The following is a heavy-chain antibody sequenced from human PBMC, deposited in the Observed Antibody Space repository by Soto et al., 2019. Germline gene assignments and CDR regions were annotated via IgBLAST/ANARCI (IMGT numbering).Heavy chain of an antibody. CDR3: ARSSSYYFIDDY. J-gene: IGHJ4*02. D-gene: IGHD3-22*01. Sequence: ASVKVSCQASGYTFTSYAMHWVRQAPGQRLEWMGWINAGNGNTKYSQEFQGRVTITRDTSASTAYMELNSLRSEDTAVYYCARSSSYYFIDDYWGQGTLVTVSS. V-gene: IGHV1-3*01. CDR2: INAGNGNT. CDR1: GYTFTSYA.